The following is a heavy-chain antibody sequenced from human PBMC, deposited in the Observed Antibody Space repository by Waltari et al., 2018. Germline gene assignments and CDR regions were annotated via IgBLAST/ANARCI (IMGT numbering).Heavy chain of an antibody. V-gene: IGHV4-34*01. Sequence: QVQLQQWGAGLLKPSETLSLTCAVYGGSFSGYYWSWIRQPPGKGLEWIGEINHSGSTNYNPSLKSRVTISVDTSKNQFSLKLSSVTAADTAVYYCARKVGLMVYASEGFDYWGQGTLVTVSS. CDR3: ARKVGLMVYASEGFDY. CDR1: GGSFSGYY. J-gene: IGHJ4*02. CDR2: INHSGST. D-gene: IGHD2-8*01.